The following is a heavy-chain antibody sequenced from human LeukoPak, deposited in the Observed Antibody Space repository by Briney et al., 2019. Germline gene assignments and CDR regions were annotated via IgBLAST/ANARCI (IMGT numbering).Heavy chain of an antibody. CDR2: ISSGSSYI. D-gene: IGHD1-26*01. CDR1: GFTFSSYS. CDR3: VAWVGFDY. V-gene: IGHV3-21*01. Sequence: GGSLRLSCAASGFTFSSYSMNWVRQAPGKGLEWVSSISSGSSYIYYADSVKGRFTISRDNAKNSLYLQMNSLRAEDTAVYYCVAWVGFDYWGQGTLVTVSS. J-gene: IGHJ4*02.